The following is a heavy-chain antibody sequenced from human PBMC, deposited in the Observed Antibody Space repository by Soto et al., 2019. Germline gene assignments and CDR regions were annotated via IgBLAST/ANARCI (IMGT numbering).Heavy chain of an antibody. CDR3: AISLGENYYYYGMDV. D-gene: IGHD3-16*01. Sequence: GASVKVSCKASGGTFSSYAISWVRQAPGQGLEWMGGIIPIFGTANYAQKFQGRVTITADESTSTAYMELSSLRSEDTAVYYCAISLGENYYYYGMDVWGQGTTVTVSS. V-gene: IGHV1-69*13. CDR2: IIPIFGTA. J-gene: IGHJ6*02. CDR1: GGTFSSYA.